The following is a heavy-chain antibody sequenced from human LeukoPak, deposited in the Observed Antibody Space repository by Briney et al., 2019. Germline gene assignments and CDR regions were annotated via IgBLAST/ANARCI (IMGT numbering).Heavy chain of an antibody. CDR1: GFTFSSFW. CDR3: APEGRTFPPLFDY. D-gene: IGHD2-21*01. CDR2: IKQDGSKK. J-gene: IGHJ4*02. V-gene: IGHV3-7*01. Sequence: SGGSLRLSCAASGFTFSSFWMSWVRQAPGKGLEWVANIKQDGSKKDYVDSVKGRFTISRDNAKNSLFLQMNSLRAEDTAVYYCAPEGRTFPPLFDYWGQGTLVTVSS.